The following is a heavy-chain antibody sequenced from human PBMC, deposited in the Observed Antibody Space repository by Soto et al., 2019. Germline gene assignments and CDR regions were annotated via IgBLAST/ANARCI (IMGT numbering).Heavy chain of an antibody. CDR2: IIPIFGTA. CDR1: GGTFSSYA. CDR3: ARDRGFWSGYHYYYYGMDV. D-gene: IGHD3-3*01. Sequence: ASVKVSCKASGGTFSSYAISWVRQAPGQGLGWMGGIIPIFGTANYAQKFQGRVTITADKSTSTAYMELSSLRSEDTAVYYCARDRGFWSGYHYYYYGMDVWGQGITVTVSS. V-gene: IGHV1-69*06. J-gene: IGHJ6*02.